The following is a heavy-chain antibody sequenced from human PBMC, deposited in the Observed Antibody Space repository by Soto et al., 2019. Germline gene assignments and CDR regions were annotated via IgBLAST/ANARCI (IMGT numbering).Heavy chain of an antibody. CDR2: INTYNGRT. CDR1: GYSFTSYG. J-gene: IGHJ5*02. Sequence: QVPLEQSGPEVKKPGASVKVSCKASGYSFTSYGITWVRQAPGQGLEWMGGINTYNGRTNYAQKFQGRITMTTDTSTSTAYMELRSLRSDDTAIYYCARDNNYFDPWGQGTLVTVSS. V-gene: IGHV1-18*01. CDR3: ARDNNYFDP.